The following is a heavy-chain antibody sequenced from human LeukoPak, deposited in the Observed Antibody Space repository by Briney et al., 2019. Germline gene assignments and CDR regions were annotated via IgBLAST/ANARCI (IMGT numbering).Heavy chain of an antibody. D-gene: IGHD6-13*01. CDR3: ARDSEAAAGTFFNWFDP. CDR2: ISAYNGNT. CDR1: GYTFTSYG. J-gene: IGHJ5*02. Sequence: ASVKVSRKASGYTFTSYGISWVRQAPGQGLEWMGWISAYNGNTNYAQKLQGRVTMTTDTSTSTAYMELRSLRSDDTAVYHCARDSEAAAGTFFNWFDPWGQGTLVTVSS. V-gene: IGHV1-18*01.